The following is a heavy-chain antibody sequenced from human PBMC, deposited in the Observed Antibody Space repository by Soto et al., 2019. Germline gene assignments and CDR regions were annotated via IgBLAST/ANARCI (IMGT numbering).Heavy chain of an antibody. CDR1: GYTFANYG. Sequence: QVQLVQSGAEVKKPGASVKVSCKASGYTFANYGITWVRQAPGQGLEWMGWVSAYNRNTNYAQKFEDRVTMTTDTSTGTAYLELKGLRSDDTATYFFAGARQWEPLPCWGQGTQVTVSS. CDR3: AGARQWEPLPC. J-gene: IGHJ4*02. V-gene: IGHV1-18*04. D-gene: IGHD1-26*01. CDR2: VSAYNRNT.